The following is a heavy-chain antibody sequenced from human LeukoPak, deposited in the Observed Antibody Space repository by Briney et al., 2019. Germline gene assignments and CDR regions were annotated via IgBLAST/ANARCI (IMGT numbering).Heavy chain of an antibody. Sequence: PGGSLRLSCAASGFPFDDYAMHWVRQAPGKGLEWVSGISWNSGSIGYADSVKGRFTISRDNAKNSLYLQMNSLRAEDTALYYCAKDLGYSYGADAFDIWGQGTMVTVSS. V-gene: IGHV3-9*01. CDR1: GFPFDDYA. CDR3: AKDLGYSYGADAFDI. J-gene: IGHJ3*02. CDR2: ISWNSGSI. D-gene: IGHD5-18*01.